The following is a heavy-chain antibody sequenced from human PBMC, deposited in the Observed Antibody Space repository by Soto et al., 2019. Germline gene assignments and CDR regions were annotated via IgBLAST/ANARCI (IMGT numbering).Heavy chain of an antibody. CDR3: ARAIYDFWSGYSPGHFFDY. Sequence: GGSLRLSCAASGFTFSNYWMSWVRQAPGKGLEWVANIKQDGSEKYYVDSVKGRFTISKDNAKNSLYLQMNSLRAEDTAVYYCARAIYDFWSGYSPGHFFDYWGQGTLVTVSS. CDR1: GFTFSNYW. CDR2: IKQDGSEK. J-gene: IGHJ4*02. V-gene: IGHV3-7*04. D-gene: IGHD3-3*01.